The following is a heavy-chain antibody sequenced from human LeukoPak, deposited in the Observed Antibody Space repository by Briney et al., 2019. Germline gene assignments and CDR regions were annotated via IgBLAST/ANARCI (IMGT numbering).Heavy chain of an antibody. J-gene: IGHJ4*02. Sequence: GGSLRLSCAASRFTFSSYAMHWVRQAPGKGLEWVANIKQDGDQKHYVDSVRGRFIISRDNAKNSLHLQMNSLRAEDTAVYYCARFAKGYGSGDIDYWGQGTLVTVSS. CDR2: IKQDGDQK. CDR3: ARFAKGYGSGDIDY. CDR1: RFTFSSYA. D-gene: IGHD3-10*01. V-gene: IGHV3-7*01.